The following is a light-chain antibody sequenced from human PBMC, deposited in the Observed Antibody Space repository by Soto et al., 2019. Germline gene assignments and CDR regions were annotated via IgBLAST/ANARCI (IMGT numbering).Light chain of an antibody. CDR1: SSDIGLYNY. CDR3: SSYAGDINVDV. V-gene: IGLV2-8*01. Sequence: QSALTQPPSASGSPGQSVTISCAGTSSDIGLYNYVSWYQHHPGKAPRLIIYEVSKRPSGVPDRFSGSKSGNTASLTVSGLHAEDQADYYCSSYAGDINVDVFGGGTKLTVL. CDR2: EVS. J-gene: IGLJ3*02.